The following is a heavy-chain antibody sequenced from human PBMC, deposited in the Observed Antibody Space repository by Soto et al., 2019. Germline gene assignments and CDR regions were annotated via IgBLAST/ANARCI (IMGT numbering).Heavy chain of an antibody. CDR2: IDPSDSDT. J-gene: IGHJ4*02. D-gene: IGHD2-2*01. Sequence: GESLKISCKGSGDIFSGNWISWVRQMPGKGLDWMGKIDPSDSDTNYSPSFQGHVTISADKSIATAYLQWSRLKASDTAMYYCARQDCSSTSCMEVWGQGTLVTVSS. V-gene: IGHV5-10-1*01. CDR3: ARQDCSSTSCMEV. CDR1: GDIFSGNW.